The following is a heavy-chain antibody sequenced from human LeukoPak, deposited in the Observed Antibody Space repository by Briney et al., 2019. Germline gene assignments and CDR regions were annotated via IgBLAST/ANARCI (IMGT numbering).Heavy chain of an antibody. CDR3: ARDAAYGSGSYYYAY. D-gene: IGHD3-10*01. CDR2: ISSSGSTI. Sequence: TGGSLRLSCAASGFTFSDYYMSWIRQAPGKGLEWVSYISSSGSTIYYADSVKGRFTISRDNAKNSLYLQMNSLRAEDTAVYYCARDAAYGSGSYYYAYWGQGTLVTVSS. V-gene: IGHV3-11*04. CDR1: GFTFSDYY. J-gene: IGHJ4*02.